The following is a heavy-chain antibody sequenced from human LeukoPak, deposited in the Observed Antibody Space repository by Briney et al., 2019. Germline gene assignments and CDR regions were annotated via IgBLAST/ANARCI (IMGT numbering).Heavy chain of an antibody. CDR3: ARDSGITFGGVIVSGSDY. V-gene: IGHV1-18*01. D-gene: IGHD3-16*02. CDR1: GYSFNSYG. Sequence: ASVKVSCKASGYSFNSYGISWVRQAPGQGLEWMGWINIYNGNTNYAQKLQDRVTMTTDTSTSTAYMELRSLRSDDTAVYYCARDSGITFGGVIVSGSDYWGQGTLVTVSS. CDR2: INIYNGNT. J-gene: IGHJ4*02.